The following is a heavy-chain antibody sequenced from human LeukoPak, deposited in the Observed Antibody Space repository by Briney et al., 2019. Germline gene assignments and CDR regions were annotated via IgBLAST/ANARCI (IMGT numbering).Heavy chain of an antibody. CDR2: IYPGDSDR. V-gene: IGHV5-51*01. J-gene: IGHJ3*02. Sequence: GESLKISCKGSGYSFNSYWIAWVRQMPGKGLEGMGIIYPGDSDRKYGPSFQGQVTFSADKSISTAYLHWSSLKASDTAMYYCARRLGSAADDAFDIWGQGTKVTVSS. CDR3: ARRLGSAADDAFDI. D-gene: IGHD3-16*01. CDR1: GYSFNSYW.